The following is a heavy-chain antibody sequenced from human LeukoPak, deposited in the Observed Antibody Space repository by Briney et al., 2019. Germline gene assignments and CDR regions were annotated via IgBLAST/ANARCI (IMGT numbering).Heavy chain of an antibody. CDR1: GFTFSSYG. V-gene: IGHV3-23*01. D-gene: IGHD6-6*01. J-gene: IGHJ4*02. Sequence: PGGSLRLSCAASGFTFSSYGMSWVRQAPGKGLEWVSAISGSGGSTYYADSVKGRFTISRDNSKNTLYLQMNSLRAEDTAVYHCAKVTRYSSSSGAFDYWGQGTLVTVSS. CDR2: ISGSGGST. CDR3: AKVTRYSSSSGAFDY.